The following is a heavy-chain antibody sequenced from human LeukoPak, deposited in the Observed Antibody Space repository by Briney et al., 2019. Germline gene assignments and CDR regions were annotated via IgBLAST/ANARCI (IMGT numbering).Heavy chain of an antibody. CDR1: GYTFTSYD. CDR3: ARARLTSRRAYSSSLSWFDP. D-gene: IGHD6-13*01. J-gene: IGHJ5*02. CDR2: MNPNSGNT. Sequence: ASVKVSCKASGYTFTSYDINWVRQATGQGLEWMGWMNPNSGNTGYAQKFQGRVTMTRNTSISTAYMELSSLRSEDTAVYYRARARLTSRRAYSSSLSWFDPWGQGTLVTVSS. V-gene: IGHV1-8*01.